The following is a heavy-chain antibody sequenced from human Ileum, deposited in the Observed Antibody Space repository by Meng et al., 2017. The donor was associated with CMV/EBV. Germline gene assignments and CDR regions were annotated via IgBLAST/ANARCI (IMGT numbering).Heavy chain of an antibody. V-gene: IGHV2-5*01. Sequence: TLPLTCTFSGFSLYSSGVGVGWIRQPPGKALEWLANTYWNNDDRYSPSLKGRLTITKDTSKNQVVLIMTDMDPVDTATYYCTHRFGHWGQGTLVTVSS. CDR1: GFSLYSSGVG. CDR2: TYWNNDD. D-gene: IGHD3-10*01. CDR3: THRFGH. J-gene: IGHJ4*02.